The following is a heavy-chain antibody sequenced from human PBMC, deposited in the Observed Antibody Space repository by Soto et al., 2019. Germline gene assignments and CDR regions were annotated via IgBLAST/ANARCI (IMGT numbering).Heavy chain of an antibody. Sequence: SETLSLTCAVSGGSISRYYWNWIRQPPGKGLEWIGYIYYSGSTNYNPSLKSRVTISVDTSKNQFSLKLSSVTAADTAVYYCARDPGSGSYYGWFDPWGQGTLVTVSS. CDR1: GGSISRYY. J-gene: IGHJ5*02. CDR3: ARDPGSGSYYGWFDP. D-gene: IGHD3-10*01. V-gene: IGHV4-59*01. CDR2: IYYSGST.